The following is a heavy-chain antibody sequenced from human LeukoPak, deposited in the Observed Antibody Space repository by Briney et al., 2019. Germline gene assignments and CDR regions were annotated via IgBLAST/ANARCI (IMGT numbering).Heavy chain of an antibody. Sequence: ASVKVSCKASGYTFSTHSMNWVRQAPGQGLEWVGWINTNTGDPTYAQDFTGRFVFSLDTSVSTAYLQISSLKAEDTAVYYCARQYCSGGSCYWDYYYGMDVWGQGTTVTVSS. D-gene: IGHD2-15*01. CDR2: INTNTGDP. V-gene: IGHV7-4-1*02. J-gene: IGHJ6*02. CDR1: GYTFSTHS. CDR3: ARQYCSGGSCYWDYYYGMDV.